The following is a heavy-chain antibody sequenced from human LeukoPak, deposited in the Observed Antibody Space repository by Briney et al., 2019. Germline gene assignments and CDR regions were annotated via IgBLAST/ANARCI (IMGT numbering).Heavy chain of an antibody. D-gene: IGHD2-2*01. V-gene: IGHV3-30-3*01. CDR3: AKGGSGYQLRLAGYYYMDV. Sequence: PGGSLRLSCAASGFTFSSYAMHWVRQAPGKGLEWVAVISYDGSNKYYADSVKGRFTISRDNSKNTLYLQMNSLRAEDTAVYYCAKGGSGYQLRLAGYYYMDVWGKGTTVTVSS. CDR1: GFTFSSYA. CDR2: ISYDGSNK. J-gene: IGHJ6*03.